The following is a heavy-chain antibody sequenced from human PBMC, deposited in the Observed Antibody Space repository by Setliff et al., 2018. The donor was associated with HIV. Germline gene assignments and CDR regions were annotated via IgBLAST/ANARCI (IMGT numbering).Heavy chain of an antibody. CDR3: PLRRYSSWARFDS. V-gene: IGHV4-34*01. J-gene: IGHJ4*02. CDR1: GESFSGFY. D-gene: IGHD2-21*01. Sequence: SETLSLTCAVYGESFSGFYWTWIRQPPGKGLGWIGDINHSGRTNYNPSLKSRVTISVDTSKNQFSLKLTSMTAADTAVYYCPLRRYSSWARFDSWGQGTLVTVSS. CDR2: INHSGRT.